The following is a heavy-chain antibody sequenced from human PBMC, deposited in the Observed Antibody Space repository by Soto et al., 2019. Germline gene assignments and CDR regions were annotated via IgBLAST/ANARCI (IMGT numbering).Heavy chain of an antibody. CDR3: AREGNIRRLIQAPDS. D-gene: IGHD2-21*01. V-gene: IGHV4-59*01. CDR2: IHYNGNT. CDR1: GGSSSSYS. Sequence: PSQTLSLTCTVSGGSSSSYSWSWIRQPPGKGLEWIGNIHYNGNTKYSPSLKSRVTMSVDTSKNHFSLKLISVTTADTAVYFCAREGNIRRLIQAPDSWGQGTLVTVSS. J-gene: IGHJ4*02.